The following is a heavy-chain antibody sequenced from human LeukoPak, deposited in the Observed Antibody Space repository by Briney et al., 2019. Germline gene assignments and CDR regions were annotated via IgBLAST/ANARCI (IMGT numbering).Heavy chain of an antibody. CDR1: GYTFTSSG. D-gene: IGHD6-13*01. CDR2: ISGYNGHT. CDR3: ARPRAAADTYYFDY. V-gene: IGHV1-18*03. J-gene: IGHJ4*02. Sequence: GASVNVSCKASGYTFTSSGISWVRQVPGQGLEWMGWISGYNGHTNYAQKFQGRVTMTTDTSTSTAYMELRSLRSDDMAVYYCARPRAAADTYYFDYWGQGTMVTVSS.